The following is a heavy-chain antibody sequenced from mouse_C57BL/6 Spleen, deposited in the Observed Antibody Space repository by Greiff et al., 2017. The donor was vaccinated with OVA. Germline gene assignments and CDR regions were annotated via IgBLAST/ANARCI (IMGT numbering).Heavy chain of an antibody. CDR3: ARWGLLRSLLDD. J-gene: IGHJ2*01. CDR1: GYTFTSYW. D-gene: IGHD1-1*01. CDR2: IYPGSGST. Sequence: QVQLQQPGAELVKPGASVKMSCKASGYTFTSYWITWVKQRPGQGLEWIGDIYPGSGSTNYNEKFKSKATLTVDTSSSTASMQLSSLTSEDSAVYYCARWGLLRSLLDDWGQGTTLTVSS. V-gene: IGHV1-55*01.